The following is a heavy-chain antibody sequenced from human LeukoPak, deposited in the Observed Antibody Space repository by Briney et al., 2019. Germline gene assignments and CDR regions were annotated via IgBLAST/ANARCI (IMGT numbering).Heavy chain of an antibody. V-gene: IGHV4-30-4*01. CDR2: IYYSGST. CDR3: ARDPAPNYYDNRGYYLDY. CDR1: GDSIGSADYY. Sequence: SETLSLTCTVSGDSIGSADYYWTWIRQPPGKGLEWIGNIYYSGSTSYKSSLKSRVTMSLDTSKNQFPLKLSSVTAADTAVYYCARDPAPNYYDNRGYYLDYWGQGILVTVSS. D-gene: IGHD3-22*01. J-gene: IGHJ4*02.